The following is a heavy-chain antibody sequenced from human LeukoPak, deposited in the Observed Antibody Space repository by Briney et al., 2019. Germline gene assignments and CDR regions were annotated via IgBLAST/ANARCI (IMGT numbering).Heavy chain of an antibody. Sequence: ASETLSLTCAVSGGSISSSNWWSWVRQPPGKGLEWIGEIYHSGSTNYNPSLKSRVTISVDKSKNQFSLKLSSVTAADTAVYYCARQGITIFGVVITPWYYYGMDVWGQGTTVTVSS. CDR2: IYHSGST. D-gene: IGHD3-3*01. J-gene: IGHJ6*02. CDR3: ARQGITIFGVVITPWYYYGMDV. V-gene: IGHV4-4*02. CDR1: GGSISSSNW.